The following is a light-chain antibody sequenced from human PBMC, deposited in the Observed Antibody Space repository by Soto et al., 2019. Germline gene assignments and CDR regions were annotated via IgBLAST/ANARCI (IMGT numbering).Light chain of an antibody. J-gene: IGLJ2*01. CDR2: EVS. CDR3: SSYTSSSTVV. Sequence: QSALTQPASVSGSPGQSITISCTGTSSDVGGYNYVSWYQQHPGKAPKLMIYEVSNRPSGVSNRFSGSKYGNTASLTISGLQAEDEADYCCSSYTSSSTVVFGGGTKLTVL. V-gene: IGLV2-14*01. CDR1: SSDVGGYNY.